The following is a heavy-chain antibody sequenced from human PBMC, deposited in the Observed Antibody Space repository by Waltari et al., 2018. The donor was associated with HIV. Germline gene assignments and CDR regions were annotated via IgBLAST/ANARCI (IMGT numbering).Heavy chain of an antibody. D-gene: IGHD3-22*01. CDR1: GFTFSSYS. J-gene: IGHJ4*02. V-gene: IGHV3-21*01. Sequence: EVQLVESGGGLVKPGGSLRLSCAASGFTFSSYSMNWVRQAPGKGLEWVSSISSSSSYIYYADSVKGRFTISRDNAKNSLYLQMNSLRAEDTAVYYCARRIGSSGCFDYWGQGTLVTVSS. CDR3: ARRIGSSGCFDY. CDR2: ISSSSSYI.